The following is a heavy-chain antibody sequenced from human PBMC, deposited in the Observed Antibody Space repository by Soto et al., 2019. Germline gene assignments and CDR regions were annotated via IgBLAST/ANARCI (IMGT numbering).Heavy chain of an antibody. CDR3: ARDYDILTGYYTNWFDP. Sequence: ASVKVSCKASGYTFTSYDINWVRQATGQGLEWMGCMNPNSGKTIYAQKFQGRVTMTRDTSISTAYMELSRLRSEDTAVYYCARDYDILTGYYTNWFDPWGQGTLVTVSS. J-gene: IGHJ5*02. D-gene: IGHD3-9*01. CDR2: MNPNSGKT. V-gene: IGHV1-8*01. CDR1: GYTFTSYD.